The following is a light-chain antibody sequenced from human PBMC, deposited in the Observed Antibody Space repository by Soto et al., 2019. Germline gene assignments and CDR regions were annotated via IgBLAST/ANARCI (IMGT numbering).Light chain of an antibody. CDR1: QGISSY. CDR3: QQYKAYPYT. J-gene: IGKJ2*01. Sequence: AIRMTQSPSSLSASTGDRVTITCRASQGISSYLAWYQQKPGKAPKLLIYAASTLQSGVPSRFSGSGSGTDFTLTISCLQSEDFATYYCQQYKAYPYTFGQGTKLEMK. V-gene: IGKV1-8*01. CDR2: AAS.